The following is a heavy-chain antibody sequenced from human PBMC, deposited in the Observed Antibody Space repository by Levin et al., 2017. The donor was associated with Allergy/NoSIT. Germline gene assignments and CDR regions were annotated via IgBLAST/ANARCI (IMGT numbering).Heavy chain of an antibody. CDR1: GFTFSSYA. CDR3: ARNGYGGSGFDY. CDR2: ISYDESNK. J-gene: IGHJ4*02. Sequence: GGSLRLSCAASGFTFSSYAMHWVRQAPGKGLEWVAVISYDESNKYYADSVKGRFTISRDNSKNTLYLQMNSLRAEDPAVYYCARNGYGGSGFDYWGQGTVVTVSS. D-gene: IGHD6-19*01. V-gene: IGHV3-30*04.